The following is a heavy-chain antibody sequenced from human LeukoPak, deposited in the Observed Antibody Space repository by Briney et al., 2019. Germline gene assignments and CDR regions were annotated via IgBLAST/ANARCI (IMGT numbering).Heavy chain of an antibody. Sequence: PSETLSLTCSVSGGFISSASNFWSWIRQPAGKGLEWIGRIYTSGNTNYNPSLESRVTISTDTSTNQVFLKLNSVTAADTAVYYCARSRESFGVIIPSYFDPWGQGTLVTVSS. V-gene: IGHV4-61*02. CDR3: ARSRESFGVIIPSYFDP. J-gene: IGHJ5*02. D-gene: IGHD3-3*01. CDR2: IYTSGNT. CDR1: GGFISSASNF.